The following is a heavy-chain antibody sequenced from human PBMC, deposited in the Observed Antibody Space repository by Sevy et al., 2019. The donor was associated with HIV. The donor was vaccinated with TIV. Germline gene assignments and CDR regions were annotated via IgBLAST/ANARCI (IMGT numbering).Heavy chain of an antibody. D-gene: IGHD5-18*01. V-gene: IGHV3-66*01. CDR3: ARGKSGYGYALNY. Sequence: GGSLRLSCAASGFSVNSNYMTWVRQAPGKGLEGVSVIYSDETTYHADSVKDRFTISRDNSKNTLYLQMSSLRDEDTAIYYCARGKSGYGYALNYWGQGTLVTVSS. CDR1: GFSVNSNY. J-gene: IGHJ4*02. CDR2: IYSDETT.